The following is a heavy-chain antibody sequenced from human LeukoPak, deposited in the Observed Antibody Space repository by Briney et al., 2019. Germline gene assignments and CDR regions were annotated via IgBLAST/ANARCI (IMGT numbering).Heavy chain of an antibody. J-gene: IGHJ4*02. CDR1: GFTFSSYA. Sequence: GGSLRLSCAASGFTFSSYAMHWVRQAPGKGLEWVAVISYDGSNKYYADSVKGRFTISRDNSKNTLYLQMNSLRAEDTAVYYCARDQPPYCSGGTCYSRWGQGTLVTVSS. CDR2: ISYDGSNK. V-gene: IGHV3-30-3*01. D-gene: IGHD2-15*01. CDR3: ARDQPPYCSGGTCYSR.